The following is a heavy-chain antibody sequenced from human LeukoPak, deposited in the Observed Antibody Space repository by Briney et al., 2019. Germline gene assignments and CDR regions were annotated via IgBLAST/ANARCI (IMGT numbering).Heavy chain of an antibody. CDR3: ARERDNARAFDI. Sequence: ASVKVSCKASGYTFTSYYMHWVRQAPGQGLEWMGIINPGGRSTTYAQKFQGRVTMTRDTSTSTLYMELSSLRSEDTAVYYCARERDNARAFDIWGQGTVVTVSS. J-gene: IGHJ3*02. D-gene: IGHD2-2*01. V-gene: IGHV1-46*03. CDR2: INPGGRST. CDR1: GYTFTSYY.